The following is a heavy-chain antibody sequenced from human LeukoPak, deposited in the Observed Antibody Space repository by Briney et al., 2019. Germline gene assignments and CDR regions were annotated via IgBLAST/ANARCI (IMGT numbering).Heavy chain of an antibody. CDR3: ARTIGGGYSYGPYFDY. V-gene: IGHV1-18*01. D-gene: IGHD5-18*01. CDR1: GYTFISYG. Sequence: GASVKVSCEASGYTFISYGISWVRQAPGQGLEWMGRISAYNGNTDYAQKFQGRLTMTTDTSTSTAYMELRSLRSDDTAVFYCARTIGGGYSYGPYFDYWGQGSLVAVSS. J-gene: IGHJ4*02. CDR2: ISAYNGNT.